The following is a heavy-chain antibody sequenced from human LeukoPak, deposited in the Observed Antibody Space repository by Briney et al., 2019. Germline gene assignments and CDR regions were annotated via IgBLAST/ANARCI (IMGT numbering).Heavy chain of an antibody. Sequence: GGSLRLSCAASGFTFSSYWMSWVRQAPGKGLEWVANIKQDGSEKNYVDSVKGRFTISRDNAKNSLYLQMNSLRAEDTAVYYCARVGGRYCSGGSCYYYYGMDVWGQGTTVTVSS. V-gene: IGHV3-7*01. CDR2: IKQDGSEK. J-gene: IGHJ6*02. D-gene: IGHD2-15*01. CDR1: GFTFSSYW. CDR3: ARVGGRYCSGGSCYYYYGMDV.